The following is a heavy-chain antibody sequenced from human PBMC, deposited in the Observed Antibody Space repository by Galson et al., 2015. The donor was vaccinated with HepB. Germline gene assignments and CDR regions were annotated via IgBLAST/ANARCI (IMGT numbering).Heavy chain of an antibody. J-gene: IGHJ4*02. Sequence: SVKVSCKASGFTFTSSAVRWVRQARGQRLEWIGWIVVGSGNTNYAQKFQERVTITRDMSTSTAYMELSSLRSEDTAVYYCAADDGTSKAPGEWLPDYWGQGTLVTVSS. CDR2: IVVGSGNT. CDR1: GFTFTSSA. D-gene: IGHD3-3*01. V-gene: IGHV1-58*01. CDR3: AADDGTSKAPGEWLPDY.